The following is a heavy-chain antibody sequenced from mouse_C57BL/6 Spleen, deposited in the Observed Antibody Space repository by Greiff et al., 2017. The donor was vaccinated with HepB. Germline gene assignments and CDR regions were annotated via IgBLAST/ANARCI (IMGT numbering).Heavy chain of an antibody. D-gene: IGHD1-1*01. J-gene: IGHJ1*03. CDR2: IDPENGDT. Sequence: EVQLQQSGAELVRPGASVKLSCTASGFNIKDDYMHWVKQRPEQGLEWIGWIDPENGDTEYASKFQGKATITADTSSNTAYLPLSSLTSEDTAVYYCTRYYGSSYRYFDVWGTGTTVTVSS. CDR3: TRYYGSSYRYFDV. CDR1: GFNIKDDY. V-gene: IGHV14-4*01.